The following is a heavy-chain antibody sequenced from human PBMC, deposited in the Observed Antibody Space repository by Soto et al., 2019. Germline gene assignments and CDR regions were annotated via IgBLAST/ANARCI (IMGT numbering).Heavy chain of an antibody. V-gene: IGHV4-31*03. CDR3: ARTDSSSWYPNWFDP. CDR1: GGSISSGGYY. J-gene: IGHJ5*02. Sequence: QVQLQESGPGLVKPSQTLSLTCTVSGGSISSGGYYWSWIRQHPGKGLEWIGYIYYSGSTYYNPSLKSRVTKSVDTSKNQFSLKLSSVTAADTAVYYCARTDSSSWYPNWFDPWGQGTLVTVSS. D-gene: IGHD6-13*01. CDR2: IYYSGST.